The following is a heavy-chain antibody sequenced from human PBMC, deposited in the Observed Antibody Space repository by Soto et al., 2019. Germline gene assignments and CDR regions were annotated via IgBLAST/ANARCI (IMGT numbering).Heavy chain of an antibody. CDR1: GGSISSGGYY. D-gene: IGHD1-1*01. CDR2: IYYSGST. J-gene: IGHJ3*02. V-gene: IGHV4-31*03. CDR3: ARDRGSTTAFDI. Sequence: PSETLSLTCTVSGGSISSGGYYWSWIRQHPGKGLEWIGYIYYSGSTYYNPSPKSRVTISVDTSKNQFSLKLSSVTAADTAVYYCARDRGSTTAFDIWGQGTMVTVSS.